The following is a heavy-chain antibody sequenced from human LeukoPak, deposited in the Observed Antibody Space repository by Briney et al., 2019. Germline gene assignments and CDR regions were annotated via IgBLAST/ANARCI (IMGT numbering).Heavy chain of an antibody. J-gene: IGHJ4*02. CDR3: ARSGGRGWYPADY. V-gene: IGHV3-33*08. D-gene: IGHD6-19*01. CDR2: IWYDGSSK. Sequence: PGRSLRLSCAASGFTFSSYAMHWVRQAPGKGLEWVAVIWYDGSSKYYADSVKGRFTISRDNSKNTLYLQMDSLRAEDTAVYYCARSGGRGWYPADYWGQGTLVTVSS. CDR1: GFTFSSYA.